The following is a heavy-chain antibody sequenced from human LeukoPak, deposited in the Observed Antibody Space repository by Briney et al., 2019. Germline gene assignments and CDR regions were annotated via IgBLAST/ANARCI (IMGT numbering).Heavy chain of an antibody. J-gene: IGHJ3*02. Sequence: SQTLSLTCTVSGGSIISGSYYWSWIRQPAGKGLEWVGRISASGNTNYNPSLKSRVTISVDTSKNQFSLNLSSVTAADTAVYYCARDISSSQDAFDIWGQGTMVTVSS. CDR2: ISASGNT. CDR3: ARDISSSQDAFDI. D-gene: IGHD6-6*01. V-gene: IGHV4-61*02. CDR1: GGSIISGSYY.